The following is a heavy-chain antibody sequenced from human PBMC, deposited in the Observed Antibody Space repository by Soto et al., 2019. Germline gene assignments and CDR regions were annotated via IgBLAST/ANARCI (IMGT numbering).Heavy chain of an antibody. D-gene: IGHD2-8*01. V-gene: IGHV3-23*01. Sequence: GGSLRLSCAASGFTFRNNVLSWVRQAPGKGLDWVSGITGSGRDTYYADSVKGRFTISRDNSKNMVLLQRNSLRAEDTALYYCAKNGLDNSPSAIDSWGPGTLVTVSS. J-gene: IGHJ4*02. CDR1: GFTFRNNV. CDR2: ITGSGRDT. CDR3: AKNGLDNSPSAIDS.